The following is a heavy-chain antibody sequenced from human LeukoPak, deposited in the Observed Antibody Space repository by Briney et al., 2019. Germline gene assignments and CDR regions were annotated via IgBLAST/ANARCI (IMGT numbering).Heavy chain of an antibody. CDR2: ISGRGGST. CDR3: AKEGKDIVVVPAAPGPWFDP. CDR1: GFTFSRYA. Sequence: GGSLRLSCAASGFTFSRYAVSWVRQAPGKGLEWVSAISGRGGSTYYADSVKGRFTISRDNSKNTLYLQMNSLRAEDTAVYYCAKEGKDIVVVPAAPGPWFDPWGQGTLVTVSS. J-gene: IGHJ5*02. D-gene: IGHD2-2*01. V-gene: IGHV3-23*01.